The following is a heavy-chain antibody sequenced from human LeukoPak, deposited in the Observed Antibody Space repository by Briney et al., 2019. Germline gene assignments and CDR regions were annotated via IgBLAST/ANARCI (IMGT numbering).Heavy chain of an antibody. Sequence: PGGSLRLSCAASGFTFSSYEMNWVRQAPGKGLEWVSYISRSGSTIYYADPVKGRFTISRDNAKNSLYLQMNSLRAEDTAVYYCATTYDSSGYNYYYYGMDVWGQGTTVTVSS. CDR3: ATTYDSSGYNYYYYGMDV. V-gene: IGHV3-48*03. J-gene: IGHJ6*02. CDR1: GFTFSSYE. CDR2: ISRSGSTI. D-gene: IGHD3-22*01.